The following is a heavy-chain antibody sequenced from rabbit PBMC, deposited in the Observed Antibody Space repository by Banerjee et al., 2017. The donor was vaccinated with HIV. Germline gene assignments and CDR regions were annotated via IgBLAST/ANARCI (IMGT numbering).Heavy chain of an antibody. D-gene: IGHD1-1*01. V-gene: IGHV1S40*01. Sequence: QSLEESGGDLVKPGASLTLTCTASGFSFSSSYYMCWVRQAPGKGLEWIACIYGGSSGSTYYANWAKGRFTISKTSSTTVTLQMTSLTAADTATYFCARSFSGWYYFNLWGPGTLVTVS. CDR1: GFSFSSSYY. CDR2: IYGGSSGST. J-gene: IGHJ4*01. CDR3: ARSFSGWYYFNL.